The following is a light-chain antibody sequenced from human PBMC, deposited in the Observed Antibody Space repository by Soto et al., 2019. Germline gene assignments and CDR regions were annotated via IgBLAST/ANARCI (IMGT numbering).Light chain of an antibody. V-gene: IGKV3-20*01. CDR2: GAS. Sequence: EIVLTQSPDTLSLSPGERATLSCRASQSVSSSYLAWYQQKPGQAPRLLIYGASSRATGIPDRFSGSGSGTDFTLTISRLEPEDVAVYYCQQYGSSPKTFGQGTQVEIK. CDR1: QSVSSSY. J-gene: IGKJ1*01. CDR3: QQYGSSPKT.